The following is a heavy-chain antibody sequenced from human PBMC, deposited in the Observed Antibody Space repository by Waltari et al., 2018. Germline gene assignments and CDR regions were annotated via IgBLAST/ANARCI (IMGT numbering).Heavy chain of an antibody. CDR2: IYHSGTT. Sequence: QVQLQESGPGLVKPSETLSLTCAVSGYSISSGYYWGWIRQPPGKGLEWIGRIYHSGTTYYNPSLKSRVTISVDTSKNQFSLKLSSVTAADTAVYYCARREYSSGWYAGAFDYWGQGTLVTVSS. J-gene: IGHJ4*02. D-gene: IGHD6-19*01. CDR1: GYSISSGYY. V-gene: IGHV4-38-2*01. CDR3: ARREYSSGWYAGAFDY.